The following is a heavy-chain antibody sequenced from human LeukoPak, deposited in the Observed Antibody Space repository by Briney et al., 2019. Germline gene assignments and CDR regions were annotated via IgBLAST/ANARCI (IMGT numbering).Heavy chain of an antibody. D-gene: IGHD3-10*01. V-gene: IGHV1-18*01. CDR2: ISAYNGNT. J-gene: IGHJ1*01. CDR1: GYTFTSYG. CDR3: ARLENYYGSGSYHYMAPAEYFQH. Sequence: ASVKVSCKASGYTFTSYGISWVRQAPGQGLEWMGWISAYNGNTNYAQKLQGRVTMTTDTSTSTAYMELRSLRSDDTAVYYCARLENYYGSGSYHYMAPAEYFQHWGQGTLVTVSS.